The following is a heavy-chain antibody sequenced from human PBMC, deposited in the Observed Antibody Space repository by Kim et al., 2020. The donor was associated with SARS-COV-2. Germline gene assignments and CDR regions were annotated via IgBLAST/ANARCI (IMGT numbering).Heavy chain of an antibody. CDR3: ARWPAGITGTTSAFDI. CDR2: IYYSGST. V-gene: IGHV4-59*01. D-gene: IGHD1-20*01. CDR1: GGSISSYY. Sequence: SETLSLTCTVSGGSISSYYWSWIRQPPGKGLEWIGYIYYSGSTNYNPSLKSRVTISVDTSKNQFSLKLSSVTAADTAVYYCARWPAGITGTTSAFDIWGQGTMVTGSS. J-gene: IGHJ3*02.